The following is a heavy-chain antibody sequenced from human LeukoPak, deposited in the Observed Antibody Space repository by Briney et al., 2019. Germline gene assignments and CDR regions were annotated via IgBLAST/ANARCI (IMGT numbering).Heavy chain of an antibody. D-gene: IGHD2-2*01. Sequence: PGGSLRLSCAASGFTFSSYAMSWVRQAPGKGLEWVSAISGSGGSTYYADSVKGRLTISRDNSKNTLYLQMNSLRAEDTAVYYCAKVPLCSSTSCSMNDYFDYWGQGTLVTVSS. CDR3: AKVPLCSSTSCSMNDYFDY. V-gene: IGHV3-23*01. J-gene: IGHJ4*02. CDR2: ISGSGGST. CDR1: GFTFSSYA.